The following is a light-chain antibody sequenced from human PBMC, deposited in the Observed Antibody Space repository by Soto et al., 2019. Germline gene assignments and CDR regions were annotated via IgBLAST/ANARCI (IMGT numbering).Light chain of an antibody. CDR3: QQDNSYPYT. V-gene: IGKV1-5*03. Sequence: DIQMTHSPSTLSASVGDRVTITCRASQSISSWLAWYQQKPGKAPKLLIYKASSLESGIPSRFRGSGSGTEFTLTISSLQTDDFATYYGQQDNSYPYTFCQGTKLEIK. CDR2: KAS. CDR1: QSISSW. J-gene: IGKJ2*01.